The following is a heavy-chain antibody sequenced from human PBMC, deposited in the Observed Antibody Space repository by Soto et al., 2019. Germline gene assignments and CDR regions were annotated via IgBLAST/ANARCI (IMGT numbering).Heavy chain of an antibody. D-gene: IGHD3-3*01. CDR2: ISWNSGSI. J-gene: IGHJ6*02. Sequence: EVQLVESGGGLVQPGRSLRLSCAASGFTFDDYAMHWVRQAPGKGLEWVSGISWNSGSIGYADSVKGRFTISRDNVKNSMYLNMRSLRAVDTALYYCAKDGSSGYSRNYRMDVWGQGTTVTVSS. CDR3: AKDGSSGYSRNYRMDV. CDR1: GFTFDDYA. V-gene: IGHV3-9*01.